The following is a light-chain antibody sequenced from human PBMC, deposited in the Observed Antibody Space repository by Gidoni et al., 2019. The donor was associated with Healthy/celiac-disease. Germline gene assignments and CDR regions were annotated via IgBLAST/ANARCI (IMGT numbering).Light chain of an antibody. V-gene: IGKV3-15*01. J-gene: IGKJ2*01. CDR1: QSVSSN. CDR3: QQYNNWPAVT. Sequence: EIVMTQSPATLSVSPGERATLPCRASQSVSSNLAWYQQKPGQAPRLLIYGASTRATGIPARFSGSGSGTEFTLTISSLQSEDFAVYYCQQYNNWPAVTFXQXTKLEIK. CDR2: GAS.